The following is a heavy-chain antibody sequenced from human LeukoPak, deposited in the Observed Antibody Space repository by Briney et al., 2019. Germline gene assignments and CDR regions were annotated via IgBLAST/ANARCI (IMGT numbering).Heavy chain of an antibody. J-gene: IGHJ5*02. CDR2: IYYSGST. V-gene: IGHV4-59*01. CDR3: ARDGLQLEQVT. Sequence: PSETLSLTCAVYGGSFSGYYWSWIRQPPGKGLEWIGYIYYSGSTNYNPSLKSRVTISVDTSKNQFSLKLSSVTAADTAVYYCARDGLQLEQVTWGQGTLVTVSS. CDR1: GGSFSGYY. D-gene: IGHD1-1*01.